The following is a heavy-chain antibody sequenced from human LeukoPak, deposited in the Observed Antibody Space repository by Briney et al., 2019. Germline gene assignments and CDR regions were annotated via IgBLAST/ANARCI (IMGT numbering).Heavy chain of an antibody. CDR3: AKGRLYSSSWNWFDP. CDR1: GFTFSSYG. J-gene: IGHJ5*02. Sequence: GGSLRLSCAASGFTFSSYGMHWVRQAPGKGLEWVAVISYDGSNKYYADSVKGRFTISRDNSKNTLYLQMNSLRAEDTAVYYCAKGRLYSSSWNWFDPWGQGTQVTVSS. CDR2: ISYDGSNK. D-gene: IGHD6-13*01. V-gene: IGHV3-30*18.